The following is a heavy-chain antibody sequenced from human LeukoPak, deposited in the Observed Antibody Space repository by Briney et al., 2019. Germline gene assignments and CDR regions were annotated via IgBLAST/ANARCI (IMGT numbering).Heavy chain of an antibody. D-gene: IGHD3-3*01. V-gene: IGHV3-21*01. CDR3: ARDHWIGQYVFTP. Sequence: GGSLILSCAASGFTFNTYSMNWVRQAPGKGLEWVSSISSGGTYIYYADSVKGRFTISRDDARNSLYLQMNSLRAEDTAVYYCARDHWIGQYVFTPWGQGALVTVSS. J-gene: IGHJ5*02. CDR2: ISSGGTYI. CDR1: GFTFNTYS.